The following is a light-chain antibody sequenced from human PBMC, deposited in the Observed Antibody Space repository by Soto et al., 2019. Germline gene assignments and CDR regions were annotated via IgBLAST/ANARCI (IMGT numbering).Light chain of an antibody. CDR2: GAS. CDR1: QDIRNY. V-gene: IGKV1-27*01. Sequence: DIQMTQSPSSLSASVGDRVTITCRASQDIRNYLVWYQQKPGKVPKLLIYGASALQSGVPSRFSGSGSGTHFTLTISRLQPDDFATYYCQKYVSAPYTFGHGTKVDFK. CDR3: QKYVSAPYT. J-gene: IGKJ3*01.